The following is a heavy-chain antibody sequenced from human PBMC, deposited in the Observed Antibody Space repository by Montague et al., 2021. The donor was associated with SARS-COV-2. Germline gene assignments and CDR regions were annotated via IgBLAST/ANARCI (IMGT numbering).Heavy chain of an antibody. CDR1: GDSVSSNSAA. D-gene: IGHD3-22*01. J-gene: IGHJ4*02. CDR2: TYYRSKWYN. CDR3: ARELRRIIMIVDIRGFDY. V-gene: IGHV6-1*01. Sequence: CAISGDSVSSNSAAWNWIRQSPSRGLEWLGRTYYRSKWYNDYAXXXKXXXTINPDRSKNQFSLQLNSVTAEDTAVYYCARELRRIIMIVDIRGFDYWGQGTLVTVSS.